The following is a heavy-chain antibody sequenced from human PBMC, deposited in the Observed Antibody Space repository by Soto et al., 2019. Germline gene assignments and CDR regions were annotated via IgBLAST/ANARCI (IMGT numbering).Heavy chain of an antibody. CDR1: GFTFDDYA. Sequence: EVQLVESGGGLVQPDRSLRLSCAASGFTFDDYAMHWVRQAPGKGLEWVSGISWNSGSIGYADSVKGRFTISRDNAKNSLYLQMNSLRAEDTALYYCANGKRYGDSNTAASPADYWGLGTLVTVSS. D-gene: IGHD4-17*01. J-gene: IGHJ4*02. CDR2: ISWNSGSI. V-gene: IGHV3-9*01. CDR3: ANGKRYGDSNTAASPADY.